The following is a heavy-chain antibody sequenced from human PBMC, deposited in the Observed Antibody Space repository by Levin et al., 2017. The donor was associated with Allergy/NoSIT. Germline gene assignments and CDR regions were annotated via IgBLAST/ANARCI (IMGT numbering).Heavy chain of an antibody. CDR1: GFSDNDNY. Sequence: GGSLRLSRVGSGFSDNDNYMSWVRQAPGKGLEWVSIINSSGSTYYADSVKGRFTISRGNSKNTVYLQMNSLRVEDTAVHYCARDDGRSLLNHWGQGALVTVSS. CDR2: INSSGST. J-gene: IGHJ5*02. CDR3: ARDDGRSLLNH. V-gene: IGHV3-53*01.